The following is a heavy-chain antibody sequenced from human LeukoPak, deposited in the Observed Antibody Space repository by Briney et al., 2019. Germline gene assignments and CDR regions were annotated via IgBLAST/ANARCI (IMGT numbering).Heavy chain of an antibody. D-gene: IGHD3-3*01. V-gene: IGHV4-59*04. CDR2: IYHSGST. J-gene: IGHJ4*02. CDR3: ARRRGGITIFGVVIKGGFDY. Sequence: SETLSLTCTVSGGSISSYYWSWIRQPPGKGLEWLGYIYHSGSTYYNPSLKSRVTISVDRSKNQFSLKLSSVTAAHTAVYYCARRRGGITIFGVVIKGGFDYWGQGTLVTVSS. CDR1: GGSISSYY.